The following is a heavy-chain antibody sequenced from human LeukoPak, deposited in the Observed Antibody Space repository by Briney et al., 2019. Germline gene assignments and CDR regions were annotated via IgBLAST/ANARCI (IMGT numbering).Heavy chain of an antibody. CDR3: ARIHGSSGYYGPDY. V-gene: IGHV2-70*11. D-gene: IGHD3-22*01. Sequence: SGPTLVNPTQTLTLTCTFSGFSLSTSGMCVSWIRQPPGKAPEWLARIDWDDDKYYSTSLKTRLTISKDTSKNQVVLTMTNMDPVDTATYYCARIHGSSGYYGPDYWGQGTLVTVSS. CDR1: GFSLSTSGMC. J-gene: IGHJ4*02. CDR2: IDWDDDK.